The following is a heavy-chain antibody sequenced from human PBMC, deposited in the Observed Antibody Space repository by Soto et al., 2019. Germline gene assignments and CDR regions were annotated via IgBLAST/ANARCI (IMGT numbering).Heavy chain of an antibody. D-gene: IGHD4-17*01. Sequence: GGSLRLSCAASGFTFTSYTFNWVRQAPGKGLEWVSCISTTSTYIYYADSVKGRFTFSRDNTKNSLCLHMNSLRVEDTAVYYCARKGYGEYGGMDVWGQGTMVTISS. CDR1: GFTFTSYT. CDR3: ARKGYGEYGGMDV. CDR2: ISTTSTYI. V-gene: IGHV3-21*01. J-gene: IGHJ6*02.